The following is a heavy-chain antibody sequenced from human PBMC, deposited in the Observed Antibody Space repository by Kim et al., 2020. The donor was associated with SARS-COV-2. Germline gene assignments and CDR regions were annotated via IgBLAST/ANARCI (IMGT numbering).Heavy chain of an antibody. CDR3: ARGPYSSLYFYFYMDV. CDR1: GYTLSNYG. Sequence: ASVKVSCKASGYTLSNYGITWVRQAPGQGLEWMGWTSAYNGNTDYAQKFQGRVTLTTDTSTSKAYMELGSLTSDDTAVYYCARGPYSSLYFYFYMDVWGKGPTVTVSS. CDR2: TSAYNGNT. V-gene: IGHV1-18*01. D-gene: IGHD6-13*01. J-gene: IGHJ6*03.